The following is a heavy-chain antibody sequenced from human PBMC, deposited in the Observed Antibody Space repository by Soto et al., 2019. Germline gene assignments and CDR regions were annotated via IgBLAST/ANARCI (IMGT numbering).Heavy chain of an antibody. CDR3: ARDLWPISPKFDY. Sequence: QVQLVESGGGVVQPGRSLRLSCAASGFTFSSYAMHWVRQTPGKGLEWVAFISHDGSNKYYADSVKGRFTISRDNSKNTLYLQMNSLRAEDTAVYYCARDLWPISPKFDYWGQGTLVTVSS. CDR1: GFTFSSYA. V-gene: IGHV3-30-3*01. J-gene: IGHJ4*02. CDR2: ISHDGSNK.